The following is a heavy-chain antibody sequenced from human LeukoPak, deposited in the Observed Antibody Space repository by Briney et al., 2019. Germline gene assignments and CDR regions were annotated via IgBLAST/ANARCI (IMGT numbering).Heavy chain of an antibody. CDR1: GYTXTGYY. J-gene: IGHJ4*02. D-gene: IGHD2-21*02. CDR2: INPNSGGT. V-gene: IGHV1-2*02. Sequence: ASVKVSCKASGYTXTGYYMHWVRQAPGQGLEWMGWINPNSGGTNYAQKFQGRVTMTRDTSISTAYMELSRLRSDDTAVYYCARARSHIVVVTAIQVFDYWGQGTLVTVSS. CDR3: ARARSHIVVVTAIQVFDY.